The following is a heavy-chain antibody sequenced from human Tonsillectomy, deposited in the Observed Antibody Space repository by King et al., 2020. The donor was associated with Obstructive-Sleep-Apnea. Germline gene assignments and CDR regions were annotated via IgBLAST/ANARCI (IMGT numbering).Heavy chain of an antibody. D-gene: IGHD5-18*01. CDR3: ARGGHSYGPLFDY. CDR2: INHSGST. J-gene: IGHJ4*02. CDR1: GGSFSGYY. Sequence: VQLQQWGAGLLKPSETLSLTCAVYGGSFSGYYWSWIRQPPGKGLEWIGEINHSGSTNYNPSLKRRVTISVDTSKNPFSLKLSSVTAAYTAVYYCARGGHSYGPLFDYWGQGTLVTVSS. V-gene: IGHV4-34*01.